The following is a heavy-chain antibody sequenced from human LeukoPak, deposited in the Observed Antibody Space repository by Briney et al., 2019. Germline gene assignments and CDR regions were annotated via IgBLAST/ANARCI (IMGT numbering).Heavy chain of an antibody. Sequence: GGSLRLSCAASGFTFSSYSMNWVRQAPGKGLEWVSAISGSGGSTYYADSVKGRFTISTDNSKKTVYLQMNSLRAEDTALYYCARSVPDYTRFDYWGQGALVTVSS. V-gene: IGHV3-23*01. CDR3: ARSVPDYTRFDY. CDR2: ISGSGGST. D-gene: IGHD4-11*01. J-gene: IGHJ4*02. CDR1: GFTFSSYS.